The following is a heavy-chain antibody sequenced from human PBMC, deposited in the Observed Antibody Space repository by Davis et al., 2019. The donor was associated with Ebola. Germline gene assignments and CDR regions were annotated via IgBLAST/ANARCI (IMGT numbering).Heavy chain of an antibody. CDR2: ISYDGSNK. CDR1: GFTFSSYG. CDR3: AREAYYYDSSGYYSHFDY. D-gene: IGHD3-22*01. J-gene: IGHJ4*02. V-gene: IGHV3-30*03. Sequence: GESLKISCAASGFTFSSYGMHWVRQAPGKGLEWVAVISYDGSNKYYADSVKGRFTISRDNSKNTLYLQMNSLRAEDTAVYYCAREAYYYDSSGYYSHFDYWGQGTLVTVSS.